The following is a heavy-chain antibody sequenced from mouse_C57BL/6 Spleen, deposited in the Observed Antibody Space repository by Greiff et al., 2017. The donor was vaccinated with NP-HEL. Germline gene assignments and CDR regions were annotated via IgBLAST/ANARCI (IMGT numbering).Heavy chain of an antibody. D-gene: IGHD1-1*01. CDR2: IDPNSGGT. Sequence: VQLQQSGAELVKPGASVKLSCKASGYTFTSYWMHWVKQRPGRGLEWIGRIDPNSGGTKYNEKFKSKATLTVDKPSSTAYMQLSSLTSEDSAVYYCARGTITTVVASDFDYWGQGTTLTVSS. CDR3: ARGTITTVVASDFDY. V-gene: IGHV1-72*01. CDR1: GYTFTSYW. J-gene: IGHJ2*01.